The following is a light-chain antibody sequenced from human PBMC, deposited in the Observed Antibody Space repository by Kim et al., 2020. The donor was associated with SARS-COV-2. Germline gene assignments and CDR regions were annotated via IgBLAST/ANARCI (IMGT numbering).Light chain of an antibody. CDR2: GAS. V-gene: IGKV3-15*01. CDR3: QQYNNWPPGT. Sequence: ESPGERATLSCRASQSVSSNLAWYQQKPGQAPRLLIYGASTRATGIPARFSGSGSGTEFTLTISSLQPEDFAAYYCQQYNNWPPGTFGQGTKLEI. J-gene: IGKJ2*01. CDR1: QSVSSN.